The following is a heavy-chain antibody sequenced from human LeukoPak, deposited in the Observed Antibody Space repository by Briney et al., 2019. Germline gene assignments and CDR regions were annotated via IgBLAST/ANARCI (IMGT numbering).Heavy chain of an antibody. CDR3: ARVIPGQWLVPSVFDY. D-gene: IGHD6-19*01. Sequence: SETLSLTCTVSGGSISSYYWSWIRQPPGKGLEWIGYIYYSGSTNYNPSLKSRVTISVDTSKNQFSLKLSSVTAADTAVYYCARVIPGQWLVPSVFDYWGQGTLVTVFS. J-gene: IGHJ4*02. V-gene: IGHV4-59*01. CDR2: IYYSGST. CDR1: GGSISSYY.